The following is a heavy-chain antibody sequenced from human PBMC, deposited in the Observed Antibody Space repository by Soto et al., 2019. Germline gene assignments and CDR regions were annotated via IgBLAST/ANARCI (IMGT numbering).Heavy chain of an antibody. J-gene: IGHJ4*02. D-gene: IGHD3-22*01. CDR1: GFTFSSYG. Sequence: SLRLSCAASGFTFSSYGMHCVRQAPGKGLEWVAVISYDGSNKYYADSVKGRFTISRDNSKNTRYLQMTSLTGEETAVYYCAKDGGRYYYDSSGYFDYWGQGTLVTVSS. CDR3: AKDGGRYYYDSSGYFDY. V-gene: IGHV3-30*18. CDR2: ISYDGSNK.